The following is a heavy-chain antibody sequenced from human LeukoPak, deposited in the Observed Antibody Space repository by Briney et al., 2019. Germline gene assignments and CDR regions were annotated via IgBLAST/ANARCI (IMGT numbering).Heavy chain of an antibody. CDR2: INHSGST. J-gene: IGHJ4*02. D-gene: IGHD2-21*02. CDR1: GGSFSGYY. CDR3: ARLYCGGDCYSVFDY. Sequence: SETLSLTCAVYGGSFSGYYWSWIRQPPGKGLEWIGEINHSGSTNYNPSLKSRVTISVDTSKNRFSLKLSSVTAADTAVYYCARLYCGGDCYSVFDYWGQGTLVTVSS. V-gene: IGHV4-34*01.